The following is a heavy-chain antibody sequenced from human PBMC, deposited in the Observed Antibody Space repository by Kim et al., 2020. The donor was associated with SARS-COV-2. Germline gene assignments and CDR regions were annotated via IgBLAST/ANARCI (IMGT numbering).Heavy chain of an antibody. J-gene: IGHJ4*01. CDR1: GYRLSDLS. Sequence: ASVKVSCKISGYRLSDLSMYWVRQAPGKGLECLGGFDPEEDETIYAQKCQGRVTMTDDTSTDIAYMELSSLTSEDTAVYYCVTELVTGSNYRSLGGHGTLVTVSS. V-gene: IGHV1-24*01. D-gene: IGHD5-18*01. CDR3: VTELVTGSNYRSL. CDR2: FDPEEDET.